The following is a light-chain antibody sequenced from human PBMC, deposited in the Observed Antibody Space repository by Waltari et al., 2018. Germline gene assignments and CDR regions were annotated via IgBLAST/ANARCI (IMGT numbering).Light chain of an antibody. J-gene: IGLJ3*02. V-gene: IGLV3-21*02. CDR3: QVWDSSRDPVV. Sequence: SSVLTQPPSVSVAPGQTASITCGGNSIGSKSVHWYQQKPGQAPVVIVYDDSDRPSGIPERFAGSNSGNTATLIISRVEAGDEADDYCQVWDSSRDPVVFGGGTKLTVL. CDR2: DDS. CDR1: SIGSKS.